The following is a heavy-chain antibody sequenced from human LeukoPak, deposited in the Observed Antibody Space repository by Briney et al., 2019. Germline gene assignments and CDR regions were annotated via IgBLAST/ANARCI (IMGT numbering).Heavy chain of an antibody. V-gene: IGHV3-23*01. D-gene: IGHD6-25*01. CDR2: IRSNGDTA. CDR1: GDTVSSIA. CDR3: ARGLVAAAALDY. J-gene: IGHJ4*02. Sequence: GGSLRLSCAASGDTVSSIARTWVGQAPGKGLEWISTIRSNGDTAYNADSVKGRFTISRDNSKKTLYLQMNSLRVEDTAIYYCARGLVAAAALDYWGQGTLVTVSS.